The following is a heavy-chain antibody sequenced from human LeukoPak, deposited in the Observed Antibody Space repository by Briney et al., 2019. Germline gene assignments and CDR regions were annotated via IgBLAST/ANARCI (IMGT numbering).Heavy chain of an antibody. Sequence: ASVKVSCKASGGTFSSYAISWVRQAPGQGLEWMGGIIPIFGTANYAQKFQGRVTITADESTSTAYMELSSLRSEDTAVYYCARANLTMIVVVKVDAFDIWGQGTMVTVSS. V-gene: IGHV1-69*13. J-gene: IGHJ3*02. CDR3: ARANLTMIVVVKVDAFDI. D-gene: IGHD3-22*01. CDR1: GGTFSSYA. CDR2: IIPIFGTA.